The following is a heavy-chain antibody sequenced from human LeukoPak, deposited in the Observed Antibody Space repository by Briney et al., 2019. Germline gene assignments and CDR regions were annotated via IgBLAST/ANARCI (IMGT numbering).Heavy chain of an antibody. V-gene: IGHV3-7*01. CDR1: GFTFSNYW. CDR3: AKDYFDY. CDR2: IKQDGSEK. J-gene: IGHJ4*02. Sequence: GGSLRLSCAAPGFTFSNYWMSWVRQAPGKGLEWVANIKQDGSEKYYVDSVKGRFTISRDNSKNTLYLQMNSLRAEDTAVYYCAKDYFDYWGQGTLVTVSS.